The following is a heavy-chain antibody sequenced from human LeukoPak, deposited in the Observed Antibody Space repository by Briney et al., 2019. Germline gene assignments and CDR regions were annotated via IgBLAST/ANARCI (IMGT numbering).Heavy chain of an antibody. CDR1: GGSLSSYY. D-gene: IGHD1-20*01. V-gene: IGHV4-59*01. Sequence: SETLSLTCTVSGGSLSSYYSSWIRQPPGKGLEWIGYIYYSGSTNYNPSLKSRVTISVDTSKNQYSLKLSSVTAADTAVYYCARDVTGTTLDYYYGMDVWGQGTTVTVSS. J-gene: IGHJ6*02. CDR3: ARDVTGTTLDYYYGMDV. CDR2: IYYSGST.